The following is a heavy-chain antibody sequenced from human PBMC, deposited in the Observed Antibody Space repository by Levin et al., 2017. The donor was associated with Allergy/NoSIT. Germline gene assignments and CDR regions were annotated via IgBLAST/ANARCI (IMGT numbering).Heavy chain of an antibody. CDR1: GGSFSGYY. D-gene: IGHD3-10*01. CDR2: INHSGST. CDR3: ARVSMVRAPYYGMDV. Sequence: SQTLSLTCAVYGGSFSGYYWSWIRQPPGKGLEWIGEINHSGSTNYNPSLKSRVTISVDTSKNQFSLKLSSVTAADTAVYYCARVSMVRAPYYGMDVWGQGTTVTVSS. V-gene: IGHV4-34*01. J-gene: IGHJ6*02.